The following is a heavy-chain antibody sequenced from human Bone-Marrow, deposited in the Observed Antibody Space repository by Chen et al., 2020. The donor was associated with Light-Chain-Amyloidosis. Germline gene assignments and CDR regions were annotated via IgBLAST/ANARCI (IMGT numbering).Heavy chain of an antibody. Sequence: QVQLVQSGAEVRKPGASVKVSCKTSGYTFTAYYLHWVRQAPGEGLEWMGWINPDSCVTSFARKFQGRSAVTRDTSISSAYMVLTRLGSEDTAVYFCARDAASTRSKGGLGLLFYYYGMDVWGQGTTVTISS. CDR1: GYTFTAYY. V-gene: IGHV1-2*02. J-gene: IGHJ6*02. D-gene: IGHD1-1*01. CDR3: ARDAASTRSKGGLGLLFYYYGMDV. CDR2: INPDSCVT.